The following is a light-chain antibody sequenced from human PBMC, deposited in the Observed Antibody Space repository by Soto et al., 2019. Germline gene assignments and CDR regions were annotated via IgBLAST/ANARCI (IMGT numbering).Light chain of an antibody. CDR3: QQYNSYSWT. V-gene: IGKV1-5*01. CDR2: DAS. J-gene: IGKJ1*01. CDR1: QSINAW. Sequence: DIQMTQSPSTLSASIGDIVTITCRASQSINAWLAWYQQKPGKAPKLLIYDASSLKSGVPSRFSGSGSGTEFTLTISSLQPDDFATYYCQQYNSYSWTFGQGTKVDI.